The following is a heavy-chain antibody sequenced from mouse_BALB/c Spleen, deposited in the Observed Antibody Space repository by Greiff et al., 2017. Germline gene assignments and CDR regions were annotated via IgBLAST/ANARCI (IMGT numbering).Heavy chain of an antibody. V-gene: IGHV1-4*02. J-gene: IGHJ4*01. CDR1: GYTFTSYT. CDR2: INPSSGYT. CDR3: AREGDYDAEDY. D-gene: IGHD2-4*01. Sequence: QVQLKESAAELARPGASVKMSCKASGYTFTSYTMHWVKQRPGQGLEWIGYINPSSGYTEYNQKFKDKTTLTADKSSSTAYMQLSSLTSEDSAVYYCAREGDYDAEDYWGQGTSVTVSS.